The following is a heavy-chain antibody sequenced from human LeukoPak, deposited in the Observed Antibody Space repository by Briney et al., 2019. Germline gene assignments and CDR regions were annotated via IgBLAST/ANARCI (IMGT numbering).Heavy chain of an antibody. D-gene: IGHD6-19*01. Sequence: GGSLRLSCAASGFTFSSYSMNWVRQAPGKGLEWVSSISSSSSYIHYADSVKGRFTISRDNAKNSLYLQMNSLRAEDTAVYYCARASHSSGWYGSDYWGQGTLVTVSS. CDR2: ISSSSSYI. J-gene: IGHJ4*02. V-gene: IGHV3-21*01. CDR1: GFTFSSYS. CDR3: ARASHSSGWYGSDY.